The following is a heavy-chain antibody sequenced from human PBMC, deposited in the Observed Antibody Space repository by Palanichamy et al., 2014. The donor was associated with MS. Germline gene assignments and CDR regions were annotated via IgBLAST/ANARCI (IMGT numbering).Heavy chain of an antibody. V-gene: IGHV4-59*01. CDR1: GGSISSYY. CDR3: ARSFGGFDP. Sequence: QVQLQESGPGLVKPSETLSLTCTVSGGSISSYYWSWIRQPPGKGLEWIGYIYYSGSTNYNPSLKSRVTISVDTSKNQFSLKLSSVTAADTAVYYCARSFGGFDPWGQGTLVTVSS. J-gene: IGHJ5*02. D-gene: IGHD3-10*01. CDR2: IYYSGST.